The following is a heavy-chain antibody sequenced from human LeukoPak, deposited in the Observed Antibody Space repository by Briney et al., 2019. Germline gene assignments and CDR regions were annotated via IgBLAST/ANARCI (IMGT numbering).Heavy chain of an antibody. CDR1: GYTLTELS. J-gene: IGHJ6*02. D-gene: IGHD4-11*01. CDR3: ATWAPSLLMTTSYYYYYYGMDV. CDR2: FDPEDGET. Sequence: ASVTVSCKVSGYTLTELSMHWVRQAPGKGLEWMGGFDPEDGETIYAQKSQGRVTMTEDTSTDTAYMELSSLRSEDTAVYYCATWAPSLLMTTSYYYYYYGMDVWGQGTTVTVSS. V-gene: IGHV1-24*01.